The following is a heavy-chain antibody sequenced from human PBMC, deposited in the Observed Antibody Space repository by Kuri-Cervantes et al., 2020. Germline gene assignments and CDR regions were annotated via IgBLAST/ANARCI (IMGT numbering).Heavy chain of an antibody. CDR3: ARSKGGTTGSPLDY. J-gene: IGHJ4*02. V-gene: IGHV3-30-3*01. CDR1: GFTFSSYA. D-gene: IGHD1-1*01. CDR2: ISCDGSNK. Sequence: GESLKISCAASGFTFSSYAMHWVRQAPGKGLEWVAVISCDGSNKYYADSVKGRFTISRDNSKNTLYLQMNSLRAEDTAVYYCARSKGGTTGSPLDYWGQGTLVTVSS.